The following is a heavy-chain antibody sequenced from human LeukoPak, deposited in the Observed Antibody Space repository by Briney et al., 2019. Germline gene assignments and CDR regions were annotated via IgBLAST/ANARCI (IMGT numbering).Heavy chain of an antibody. CDR3: AKDRLRGGYGFDLMDY. D-gene: IGHD5-18*01. Sequence: PGGSLRLSCAASGFTFSNYGMNWVRQGPGKGREGGSFIRYDGSNKYYADSVKGRFTISRDNSKKTLYLQMHSLRAEDTAVYYCAKDRLRGGYGFDLMDYWGQGTLVTVSS. J-gene: IGHJ4*02. CDR1: GFTFSNYG. V-gene: IGHV3-30*02. CDR2: IRYDGSNK.